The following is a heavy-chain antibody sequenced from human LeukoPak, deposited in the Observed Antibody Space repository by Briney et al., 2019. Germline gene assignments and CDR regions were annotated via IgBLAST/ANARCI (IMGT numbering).Heavy chain of an antibody. J-gene: IGHJ3*02. D-gene: IGHD3-22*01. CDR2: IYSSGIT. CDR1: GLTVSSNY. V-gene: IGHV3-53*01. CDR3: ARDSGKYYYDSSGNDAFDI. Sequence: GGSLRLSCAASGLTVSSNYMTWVRQAPGKGLEWVSVIYSSGITYYADSVKGRFTISRDNSKNTLYLQMNSLRAEDTAVYYCARDSGKYYYDSSGNDAFDIWGQGTMVTVSS.